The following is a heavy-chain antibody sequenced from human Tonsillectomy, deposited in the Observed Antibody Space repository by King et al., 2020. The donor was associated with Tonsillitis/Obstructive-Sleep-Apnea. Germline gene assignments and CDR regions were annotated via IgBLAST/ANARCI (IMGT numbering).Heavy chain of an antibody. J-gene: IGHJ3*02. CDR3: TTDGQQWLGDGAFDI. Sequence: VQLVESGGGLVKPGGSLRLSCAASGFSFSKAWMTWVRQAPGKGLEWVGRIKSKTDGGTTDYAAPVKGRFTISRDDSKKTLYLQMNSLKTEDTAVYYCTTDGQQWLGDGAFDIWGQGTMVTVSS. D-gene: IGHD6-19*01. CDR2: IKSKTDGGTT. V-gene: IGHV3-15*01. CDR1: GFSFSKAW.